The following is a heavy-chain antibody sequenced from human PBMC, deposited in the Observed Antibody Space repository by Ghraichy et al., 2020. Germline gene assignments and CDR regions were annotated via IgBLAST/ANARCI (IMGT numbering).Heavy chain of an antibody. Sequence: SETLSLTCAVYGGSFSGYYWSWIRQPPGKGLEWIGEINHSGSTNYNPSLKSRVTISVDTSKNQFSLKLSSVTAADTAVYYCARGKRVRGAVRDWGQGTLVTVSS. V-gene: IGHV4-34*01. D-gene: IGHD3-10*01. CDR1: GGSFSGYY. CDR3: ARGKRVRGAVRD. J-gene: IGHJ4*02. CDR2: INHSGST.